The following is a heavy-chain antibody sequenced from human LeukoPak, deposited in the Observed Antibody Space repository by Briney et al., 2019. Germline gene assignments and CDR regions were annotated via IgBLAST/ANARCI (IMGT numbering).Heavy chain of an antibody. Sequence: SVKVSCKASGGTFSSYAISWVRQAPGQGLEWMGGIIPIFGTANYAQKFQGRVTITTDESTSTAYMELSSLRSEDTAVYYCARDRDWSCSGGSCYDAFDIWGQGTMVSVSS. CDR2: IIPIFGTA. V-gene: IGHV1-69*05. D-gene: IGHD2-15*01. CDR3: ARDRDWSCSGGSCYDAFDI. CDR1: GGTFSSYA. J-gene: IGHJ3*02.